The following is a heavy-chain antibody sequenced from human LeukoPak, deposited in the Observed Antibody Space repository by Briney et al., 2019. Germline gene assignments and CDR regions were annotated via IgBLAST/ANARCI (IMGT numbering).Heavy chain of an antibody. J-gene: IGHJ4*02. CDR1: GFTFSNYW. CDR2: IKEDGGEI. D-gene: IGHD6-13*01. CDR3: ARGPGIAAAGTVGYFDF. Sequence: PGGSLRLSCAASGFTFSNYWMSWVRQAPGKGLEWVANIKEDGGEIHYVDSVKGRFTISRDNAKNSLYLQMNSLRAEDTAVYYCARGPGIAAAGTVGYFDFWGQGTLVTVSS. V-gene: IGHV3-7*01.